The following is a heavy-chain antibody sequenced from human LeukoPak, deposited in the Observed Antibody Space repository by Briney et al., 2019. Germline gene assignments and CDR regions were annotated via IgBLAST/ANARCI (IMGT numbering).Heavy chain of an antibody. V-gene: IGHV4-39*01. CDR2: IYSSGST. Sequence: SETLSLTCTVSGGSISSSSYYWGWIRQPPGKGLEWIGSIYSSGSTYYNPSLKSRVTISVDTSKNQFSLKLSSVTAADTAVYYCARCPPNYYMDVWGKGTTVTVPS. CDR3: ARCPPNYYMDV. J-gene: IGHJ6*03. CDR1: GGSISSSSYY.